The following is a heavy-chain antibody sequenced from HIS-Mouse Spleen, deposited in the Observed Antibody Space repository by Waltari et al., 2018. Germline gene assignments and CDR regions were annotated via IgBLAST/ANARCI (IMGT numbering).Heavy chain of an antibody. D-gene: IGHD6-13*01. CDR2: IYYSGST. V-gene: IGHV4-39*07. CDR1: GGPITSSSYY. CDR3: AREIPYSSSWYDWYFDL. J-gene: IGHJ2*01. Sequence: QLQLQESGPGLVKPSETLSLTCTVSGGPITSSSYYWGRIREPPGKGLEWIGSIYYSGSTYYNPSLKSRVTISVDTSKNQFSLKLSSVTAADTAVYYCAREIPYSSSWYDWYFDLWGRGTLVTVSS.